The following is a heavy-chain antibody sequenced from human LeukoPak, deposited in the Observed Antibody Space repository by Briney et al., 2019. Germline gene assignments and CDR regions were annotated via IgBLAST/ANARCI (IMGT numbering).Heavy chain of an antibody. V-gene: IGHV3-49*03. CDR3: SREWGNGNDLRPDS. CDR2: IRSSIYGGTP. J-gene: IGHJ4*02. CDR1: GFTFREFA. D-gene: IGHD1-1*01. Sequence: GGCLRLSCTSSGFTFREFAVSWFRQAPGKGLEWIGFIRSSIYGGTPKAAASVKGRFIFSRDDSKGVAYLRMNSLKTDDTAVYYCSREWGNGNDLRPDSWGQGTLVTVSS.